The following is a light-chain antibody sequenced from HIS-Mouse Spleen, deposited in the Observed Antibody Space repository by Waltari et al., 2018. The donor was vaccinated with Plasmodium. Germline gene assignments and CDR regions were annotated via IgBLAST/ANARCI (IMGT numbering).Light chain of an antibody. Sequence: IVMTLYPDSLAVSLGERTTINCKSSQSVFYSSNNKKYLPVYQQKPGQPPKLCIYWASTQEAGVPGRFSGSGSWTDFTLTCSSLQAEDVAVYYGNQNYSTPMTCGQGPKVEIK. CDR3: NQNYSTPMT. CDR1: QSVFYSSNNKKY. CDR2: WAS. V-gene: IGKV4-1*01. J-gene: IGKJ1*01.